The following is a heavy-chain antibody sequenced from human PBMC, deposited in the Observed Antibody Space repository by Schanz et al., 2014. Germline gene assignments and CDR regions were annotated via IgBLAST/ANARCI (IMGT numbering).Heavy chain of an antibody. D-gene: IGHD1-26*01. V-gene: IGHV4-4*02. Sequence: QVLLQESGPGVVKPSGTLSLTCAVSGGSIISSTWWGWVRQPPGKGLEWIGEIYHNGDTSFNPSPKRGAPMSVAKSKKESSLRLTSLTAADTALYYCVRGVGAWEQRIFDYWGKGTLVTVSS. CDR2: IYHNGDT. CDR1: GGSIISSTW. CDR3: VRGVGAWEQRIFDY. J-gene: IGHJ4*02.